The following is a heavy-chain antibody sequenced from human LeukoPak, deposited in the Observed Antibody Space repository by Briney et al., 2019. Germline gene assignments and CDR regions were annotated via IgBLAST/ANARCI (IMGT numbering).Heavy chain of an antibody. CDR1: RFTFSRYS. Sequence: GGSLRLSCAASRFTFSRYSMNWVRQAPGRGREGVSYISRSSSTMYYADSVKGRFTISRDSAKNSLYLQMNSLRVEDTAVYYCARDPYSGYDLQAFDYWGQGTLVTVSS. J-gene: IGHJ4*02. CDR2: ISRSSSTM. V-gene: IGHV3-48*01. CDR3: ARDPYSGYDLQAFDY. D-gene: IGHD5-12*01.